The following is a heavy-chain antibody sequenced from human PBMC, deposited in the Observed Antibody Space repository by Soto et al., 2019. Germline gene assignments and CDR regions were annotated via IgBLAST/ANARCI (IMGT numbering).Heavy chain of an antibody. J-gene: IGHJ6*02. Sequence: SVKVSCKASGFTFTSSAVQWVRQARGQRLEWIGWIVVGSGNTNYAQKFQERVTITRDMSTSTAYMELSSLRSEATAVYYCAAEGVGANGGYYYYGMDVWGQGTTVTVYS. D-gene: IGHD1-26*01. CDR1: GFTFTSSA. CDR2: IVVGSGNT. V-gene: IGHV1-58*01. CDR3: AAEGVGANGGYYYYGMDV.